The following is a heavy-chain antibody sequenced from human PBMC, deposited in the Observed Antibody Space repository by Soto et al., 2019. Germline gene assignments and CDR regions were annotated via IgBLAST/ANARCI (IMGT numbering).Heavy chain of an antibody. V-gene: IGHV1-18*04. J-gene: IGHJ4*02. CDR3: ARDNSSSCRKN. CDR2: ISGYNGNT. D-gene: IGHD2-2*01. Sequence: QVQLVQSGPEVKKPGASVKVSCKTSGYTFSNYGISWVRQAPGQGHEWMGWISGYNGNTNYAQNVRGRVTMTTDTPTGTVYMELRSLRSDDTAVYYCARDNSSSCRKNWGQGTLVTVSS. CDR1: GYTFSNYG.